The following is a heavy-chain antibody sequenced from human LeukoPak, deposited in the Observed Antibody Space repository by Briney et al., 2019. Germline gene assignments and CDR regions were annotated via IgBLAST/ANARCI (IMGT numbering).Heavy chain of an antibody. D-gene: IGHD3-22*01. V-gene: IGHV3-30*18. J-gene: IGHJ5*02. CDR2: ISYDGSNK. Sequence: GSLRLSCAASGSTFDDYAMHWVRQAPGKGPEWVAVISYDGSNKYYADSVKGRFTISRDNSKNTLSLQMNSLRVEDTAMYYCAKEGSGYYRWGQGTLVTVSS. CDR1: GSTFDDYA. CDR3: AKEGSGYYR.